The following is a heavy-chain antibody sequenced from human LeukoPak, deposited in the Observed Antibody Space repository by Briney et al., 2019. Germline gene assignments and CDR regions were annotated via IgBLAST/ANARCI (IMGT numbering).Heavy chain of an antibody. V-gene: IGHV4-39*07. CDR2: IYYSGST. CDR1: GGSISSSSYY. Sequence: PSETLSLTCTVSGGSISSSSYYWGWIRQPPGKGLEWIGSIYYSGSTYYNPSLKSRVTISVDTSKNQFSLKLSSVTAADTAVYYCARATIPHIAAAGLPFDPWGQGTLVTVSS. CDR3: ARATIPHIAAAGLPFDP. J-gene: IGHJ5*02. D-gene: IGHD6-13*01.